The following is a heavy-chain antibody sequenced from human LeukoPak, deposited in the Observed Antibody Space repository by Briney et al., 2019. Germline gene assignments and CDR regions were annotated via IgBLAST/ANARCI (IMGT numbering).Heavy chain of an antibody. D-gene: IGHD3-22*01. J-gene: IGHJ3*02. CDR2: ITSSSTYI. CDR3: AKDITMIVVDAFDI. CDR1: GFTSSSYN. V-gene: IGHV3-21*04. Sequence: NSGGSLRLSCAASGFTSSSYNMNWVRQAPGKGLEWVSSITSSSTYIYYADSVKGRFTISRDNAKNSLYLQMNSLRAEDTAVYYCAKDITMIVVDAFDIWGQGTMVTVSS.